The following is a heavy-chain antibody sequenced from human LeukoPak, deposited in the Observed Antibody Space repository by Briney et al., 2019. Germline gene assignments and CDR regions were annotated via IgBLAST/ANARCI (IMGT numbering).Heavy chain of an antibody. CDR2: IDDGGNT. D-gene: IGHD2-21*02. V-gene: IGHV4-34*01. CDR3: ARFSKITWGDWGDAFDV. J-gene: IGHJ3*01. Sequence: PSETLSLMCSVYGGSFSDYFWGWIRQPPRKGLEWIGEIDDGGNTNYNPSLMSRVLVTMEKSKKQFSLVMRSVTAADTAVYYCARFSKITWGDWGDAFDVWGQGTTVIVSS. CDR1: GGSFSDYF.